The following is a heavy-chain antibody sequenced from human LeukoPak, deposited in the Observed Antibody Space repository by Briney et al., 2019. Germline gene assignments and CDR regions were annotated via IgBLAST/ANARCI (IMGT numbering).Heavy chain of an antibody. V-gene: IGHV1-69*05. CDR3: ASPGELGP. CDR2: IIPIFGTA. CDR1: GGTFSSYA. Sequence: GASVKVSCKASGGTFSSYAISWVRQAPGQGLECMGGIIPIFGTANYAQKFQGRVTITTDESTSTAYMELSSLRSEDTAVYHCASPGELGPWGQGTLVTVSS. J-gene: IGHJ5*02. D-gene: IGHD1-26*01.